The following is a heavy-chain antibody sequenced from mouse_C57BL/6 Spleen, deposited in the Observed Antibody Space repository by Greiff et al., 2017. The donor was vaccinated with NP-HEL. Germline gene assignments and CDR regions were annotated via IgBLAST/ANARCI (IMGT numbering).Heavy chain of an antibody. Sequence: EVQLQQSGPELVKPGASVKMSCKASGYTFTDYNMHWVKQSHGKSLEWIGYINPNNGGTSYNQKFKGKATLTVNKSSSTAYMELRSLTSEDSAVYYCASSPYYSYAMDYWGQGTSVTVSS. CDR2: INPNNGGT. CDR3: ASSPYYSYAMDY. D-gene: IGHD1-1*01. CDR1: GYTFTDYN. J-gene: IGHJ4*01. V-gene: IGHV1-22*01.